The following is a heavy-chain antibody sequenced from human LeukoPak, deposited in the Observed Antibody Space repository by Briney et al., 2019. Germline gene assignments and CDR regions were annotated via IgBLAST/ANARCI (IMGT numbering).Heavy chain of an antibody. Sequence: ASVKVSCKASGYTFTGYYMHWVRQAPGQGLEWMGWINPNSGGTNYAQKSQGRVTMTRDTSISTAYMELSRLRSDDTAVYYCARPDTHCSGGSCYSGRNYYYYGMDVWGQGTTVTVSS. D-gene: IGHD2-15*01. CDR2: INPNSGGT. CDR1: GYTFTGYY. J-gene: IGHJ6*02. CDR3: ARPDTHCSGGSCYSGRNYYYYGMDV. V-gene: IGHV1-2*02.